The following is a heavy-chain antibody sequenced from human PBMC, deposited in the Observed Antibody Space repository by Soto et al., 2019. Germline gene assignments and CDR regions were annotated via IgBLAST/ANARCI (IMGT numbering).Heavy chain of an antibody. CDR1: GGSFSGYY. J-gene: IGHJ6*02. CDR3: ARLPPKSYYYYYGMDV. CDR2: INHSGST. V-gene: IGHV4-34*01. Sequence: SETLSLTCAVYGGSFSGYYWSWIRQPPGKGLEWIGEINHSGSTNYNPSLKSRVTISVDTSKNQFSLKLSSVTAADTAVYYCARLPPKSYYYYYGMDVWGQGTTVTVSS.